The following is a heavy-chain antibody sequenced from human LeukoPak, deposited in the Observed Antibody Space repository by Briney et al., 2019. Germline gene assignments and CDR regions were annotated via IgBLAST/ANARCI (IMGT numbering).Heavy chain of an antibody. CDR2: IYYSGST. Sequence: SETLSLTCTVSGGSISSYYWSWIRQPPGKGLEWIGYIYYSGSTNYNPSLKSRVTISVDTSKNQFSLKLSSATAADTAVYYCARAETTSPSGPIFDYWGQGTLVTVSS. CDR3: ARAETTSPSGPIFDY. J-gene: IGHJ4*02. V-gene: IGHV4-59*01. D-gene: IGHD1-14*01. CDR1: GGSISSYY.